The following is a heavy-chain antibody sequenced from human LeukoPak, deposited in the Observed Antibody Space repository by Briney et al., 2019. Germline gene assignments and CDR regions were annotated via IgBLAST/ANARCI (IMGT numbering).Heavy chain of an antibody. CDR3: ARAVGRVGP. V-gene: IGHV4-39*01. Sequence: TPSETLSLTCAVPGGSISSNSYYWGWIRQPPGKGLEWIGSIYYSGSTYYNPSLKSRVTISVDTSKNQFSLKLSSVTAADTAVYYCARAVGRVGPWGQGTLVTVSS. CDR2: IYYSGST. J-gene: IGHJ5*02. CDR1: GGSISSNSYY. D-gene: IGHD1-26*01.